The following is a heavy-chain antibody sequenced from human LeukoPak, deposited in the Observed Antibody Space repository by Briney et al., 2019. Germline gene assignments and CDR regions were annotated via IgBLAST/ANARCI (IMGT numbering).Heavy chain of an antibody. J-gene: IGHJ4*02. Sequence: SETLSLTCTVSGGSISTYSWSWIRQPPGKGLEWIGYIYYSGNTNYNPSLKSRVTISVDTSKNQFSLKLSSVTAGDTAVYYCARVRLVGYDILTGYYSFDYWGQGTLVTVSS. CDR1: GGSISTYS. D-gene: IGHD3-9*01. CDR3: ARVRLVGYDILTGYYSFDY. V-gene: IGHV4-59*01. CDR2: IYYSGNT.